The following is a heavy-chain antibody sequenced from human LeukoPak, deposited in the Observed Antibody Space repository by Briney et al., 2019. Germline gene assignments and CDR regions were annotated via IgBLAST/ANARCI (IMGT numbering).Heavy chain of an antibody. J-gene: IGHJ6*03. D-gene: IGHD1-26*01. V-gene: IGHV3-48*03. CDR1: GFTFSSYE. CDR2: ISSSGSTI. CDR3: ARCVGATTYYYYYMDV. Sequence: GGSLRLSCAASGFTFSSYEMNWVRQAPGKGLEWVSYISSSGSTIYYADSVKGRFTISRDNAKNSLYLQMNSLRAEDTAVYYCARCVGATTYYYYYMDVWGKGTTVTVSS.